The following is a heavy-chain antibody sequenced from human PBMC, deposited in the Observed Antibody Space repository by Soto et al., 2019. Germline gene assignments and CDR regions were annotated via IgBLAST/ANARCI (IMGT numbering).Heavy chain of an antibody. CDR1: GGSISRGGYY. D-gene: IGHD1-26*01. Sequence: QVQLQESGPGLVKPSETLSLICTVSGGSISRGGYYWRWIRQHPGKGLEWIGYIYYRGSTYYNPSLKSRVTISVDRSKNQVSVKLSSVTAADTDVEYCARKHSRKNYAFDTWGQGTMVTVSS. CDR3: ARKHSRKNYAFDT. J-gene: IGHJ3*02. V-gene: IGHV4-31*03. CDR2: IYYRGST.